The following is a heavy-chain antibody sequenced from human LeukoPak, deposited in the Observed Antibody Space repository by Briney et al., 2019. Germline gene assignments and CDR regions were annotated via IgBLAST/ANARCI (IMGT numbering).Heavy chain of an antibody. J-gene: IGHJ4*02. CDR2: IRSKAYGGTT. CDR3: TSRYYYDSSGYLY. Sequence: GGSLRLSRTASGFTFGDYAMSWVRQAPGKGLEWVGLIRSKAYGGTTEYAASVKGRFTISRNDSNSIAYLQMNSLKTEDTAVYYCTSRYYYDSSGYLYWGQGTLVTVSS. V-gene: IGHV3-49*04. D-gene: IGHD3-22*01. CDR1: GFTFGDYA.